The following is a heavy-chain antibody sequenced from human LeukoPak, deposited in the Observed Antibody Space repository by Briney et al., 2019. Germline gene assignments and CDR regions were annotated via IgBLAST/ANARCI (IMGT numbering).Heavy chain of an antibody. CDR3: ARNAPSWWYFDL. CDR2: INHSGST. D-gene: IGHD2-2*01. Sequence: SETLSLTCTVSGGSISSYYWSWIRQPPGKGLEWIGEINHSGSTNYNPSLKSRVTISVDTSKNQFSLKLSSVTAADTAVYYCARNAPSWWYFDLWGRGTLVTVSS. V-gene: IGHV4-34*01. J-gene: IGHJ2*01. CDR1: GGSISSYY.